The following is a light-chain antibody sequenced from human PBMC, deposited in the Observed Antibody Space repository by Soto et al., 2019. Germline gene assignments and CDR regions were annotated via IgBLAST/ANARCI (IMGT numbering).Light chain of an antibody. Sequence: EVALTQSPGTLSLSPGERVTLSCRASQSIINNYLAWYQQRPGQAPRLLIYGSSDRATGIPDRFSGSGSGTHFTLTISRLEPEDCAVYYCHQYGSSPPYTFGQGTKVEI. CDR3: HQYGSSPPYT. V-gene: IGKV3-20*01. CDR2: GSS. J-gene: IGKJ2*01. CDR1: QSIINNY.